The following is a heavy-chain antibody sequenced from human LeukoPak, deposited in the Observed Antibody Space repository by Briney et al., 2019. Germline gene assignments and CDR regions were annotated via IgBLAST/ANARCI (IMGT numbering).Heavy chain of an antibody. CDR2: INHSGST. D-gene: IGHD7-27*01. CDR1: GFTFSSYA. Sequence: GSLRLSCAASGFTFSSYAMSWIRQPPGKGLEWIGEINHSGSTNYNPSLKSRVTISVDTSKIQFSLKLTSVTAADTAVYYCARHSSGVFVYWGQGTLVTVSS. J-gene: IGHJ4*02. CDR3: ARHSSGVFVY. V-gene: IGHV4-34*01.